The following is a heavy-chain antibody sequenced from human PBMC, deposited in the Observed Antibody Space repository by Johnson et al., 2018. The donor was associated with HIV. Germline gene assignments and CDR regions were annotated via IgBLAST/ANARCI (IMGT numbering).Heavy chain of an antibody. CDR3: ARGFDAFDI. CDR2: IYSGDRT. V-gene: IGHV3-66*01. Sequence: VQLVESGGGLVQPGGSLRLSCAASGFTVSSNYMSWVRQAPGKGLEWVSVIYSGDRTYSAVSVKGRFTISRDSSKNTLFLQMNSLRVEDTAVYYCARGFDAFDIWGQGTMVTVSS. CDR1: GFTVSSNY. J-gene: IGHJ3*02.